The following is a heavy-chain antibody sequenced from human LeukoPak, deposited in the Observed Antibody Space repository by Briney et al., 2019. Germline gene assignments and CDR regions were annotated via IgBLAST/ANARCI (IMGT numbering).Heavy chain of an antibody. CDR3: AREVSSGYYSNYYFDY. Sequence: SETLSLTCTVSGGSLSRGSYYWSWFRQPAGKGLEWIGRIYTSGSTNYNPSPKSRVTISVDTSKNQFSLKLSSVTAADTAVYYCAREVSSGYYSNYYFDYWGQGTLVTVSS. CDR1: GGSLSRGSYY. CDR2: IYTSGST. D-gene: IGHD3-22*01. J-gene: IGHJ4*02. V-gene: IGHV4-61*02.